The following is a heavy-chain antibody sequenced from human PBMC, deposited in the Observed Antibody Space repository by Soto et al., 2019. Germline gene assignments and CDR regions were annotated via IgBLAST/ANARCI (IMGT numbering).Heavy chain of an antibody. CDR1: GASISGFY. Sequence: KPSETLSLTCTVSGASISGFYWSWIRKSAGKGLEWIGRIYATGTTDYNPSLKSRVMMSVDTSKKQFSLKLRSVTAADTAVYYCLRDGMTHLREWFLYWGQGILLTVST. D-gene: IGHD3-10*01. J-gene: IGHJ4*02. CDR3: LRDGMTHLREWFLY. CDR2: IYATGTT. V-gene: IGHV4-4*07.